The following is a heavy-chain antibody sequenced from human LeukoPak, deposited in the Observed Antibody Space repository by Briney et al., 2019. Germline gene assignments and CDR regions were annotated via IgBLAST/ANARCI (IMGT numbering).Heavy chain of an antibody. Sequence: GSLRLSCAASGFTFSSYAMSWVRQAPGKGLEWVSAISGSGGSTYYADSVKGRFTISRDNSKNTLYLQMNSLRAEDTAAYYCAKGVVVVPAANKHSGYFDYWGQGTLVTVSS. CDR3: AKGVVVVPAANKHSGYFDY. J-gene: IGHJ4*02. V-gene: IGHV3-23*01. CDR1: GFTFSSYA. CDR2: ISGSGGST. D-gene: IGHD2-2*01.